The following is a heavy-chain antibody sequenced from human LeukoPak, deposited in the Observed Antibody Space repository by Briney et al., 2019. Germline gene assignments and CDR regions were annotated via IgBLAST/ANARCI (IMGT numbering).Heavy chain of an antibody. CDR3: AKDDSLWRGWFDS. CDR1: GFTFSSYA. J-gene: IGHJ5*01. CDR2: ISYDGSNK. D-gene: IGHD3-10*01. V-gene: IGHV3-30*04. Sequence: GGSLRLSCAASGFTFSSYAMHWVRQAPGKGLEWVAVISYDGSNKYYADSVKGRFTISRDNSKNTLYLQMNSLRAEDTAVYYCAKDDSLWRGWFDSWGQGTLVTVSS.